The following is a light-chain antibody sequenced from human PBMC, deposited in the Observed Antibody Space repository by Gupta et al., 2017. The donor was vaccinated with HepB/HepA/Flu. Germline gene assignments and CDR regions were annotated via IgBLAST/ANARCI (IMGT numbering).Light chain of an antibody. V-gene: IGKV4-1*01. CDR3: QQWNSHDPMYT. CDR2: WAS. CDR1: QSVLDTANNKNY. Sequence: DIVMTQSPDSLAVSLCERATINCKSSQSVLDTANNKNYLAWYTKKPGHPPQRLIYWASTREDGGNDQFSGSGDGTDLNLTISSRQVEDVDVYYCQQWNSHDPMYTFGQGTKMEIK. J-gene: IGKJ2*01.